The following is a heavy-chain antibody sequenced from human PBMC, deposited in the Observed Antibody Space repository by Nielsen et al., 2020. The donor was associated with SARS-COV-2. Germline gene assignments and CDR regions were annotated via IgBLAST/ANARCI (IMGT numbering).Heavy chain of an antibody. D-gene: IGHD1-7*01. CDR1: GFGISSYS. V-gene: IGHV3-48*01. J-gene: IGHJ4*01. Sequence: GESPTISCAASGFGISSYSKDWFRQAPGTGLESVSCISSGSVTIFYVDTVRGRFTVSRDNAQNSLYLEMNSLRADDTAVYYCARDPWTYGAYFDSWGHGTLVTVSS. CDR2: ISSGSVTI. CDR3: ARDPWTYGAYFDS.